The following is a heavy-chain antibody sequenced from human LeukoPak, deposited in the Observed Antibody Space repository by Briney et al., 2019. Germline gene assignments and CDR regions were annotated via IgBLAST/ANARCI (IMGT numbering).Heavy chain of an antibody. CDR3: ARGYSSSWYDY. CDR2: IYYSGST. CDR1: GGSISSYY. V-gene: IGHV4-59*01. J-gene: IGHJ4*02. D-gene: IGHD6-13*01. Sequence: SETLSLTCTVSGGSISSYYWSWIRQPPGKGLEWIGYIYYSGSTNYNPSLKSRVTISVDTSKNQFSLRLSSVTAADTAVYYCARGYSSSWYDYWGQGTLVTVSS.